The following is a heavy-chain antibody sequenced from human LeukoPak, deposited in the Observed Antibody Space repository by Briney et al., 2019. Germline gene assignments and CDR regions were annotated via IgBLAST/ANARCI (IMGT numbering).Heavy chain of an antibody. CDR1: GYTFTSYG. Sequence: ASVKVSCKASGYTFTSYGISWVRQAPGQGLEWMGWISAYNGNTNYAQKPQGRVTMTTDTSTSTAYMELRSPRSDDTAVYYCARDRAIFGVVIAPARFDPWGQGTLVTVSS. V-gene: IGHV1-18*01. CDR3: ARDRAIFGVVIAPARFDP. CDR2: ISAYNGNT. D-gene: IGHD3-3*01. J-gene: IGHJ5*02.